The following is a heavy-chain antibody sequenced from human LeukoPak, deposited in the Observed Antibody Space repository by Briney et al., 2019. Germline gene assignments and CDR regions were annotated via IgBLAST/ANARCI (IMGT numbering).Heavy chain of an antibody. V-gene: IGHV4-59*01. CDR1: GGSISSYY. CDR3: ARVKVVVAATHYYYYYTDV. Sequence: SETLSLTCTVSGGSISSYYWSWIRQPPGKGLEWIGYIYYSGSTNYNPSLKSRVTISVDTSKNQFSLKLSSVTAADTAVYYCARVKVVVAATHYYYYYTDVWGKGTTVTISS. J-gene: IGHJ6*03. D-gene: IGHD2-15*01. CDR2: IYYSGST.